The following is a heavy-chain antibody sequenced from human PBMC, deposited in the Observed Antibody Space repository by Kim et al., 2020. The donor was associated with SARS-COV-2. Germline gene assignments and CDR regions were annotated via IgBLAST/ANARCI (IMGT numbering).Heavy chain of an antibody. CDR1: GGTFSSYA. V-gene: IGHV1-69*04. D-gene: IGHD2-2*01. CDR3: ARVVDQLLEYYFDY. J-gene: IGHJ4*02. CDR2: IIPILGIA. Sequence: SVKVSCKASGGTFSSYAISWVRQAPGQGLEWMGRIIPILGIANYAQKFQGRVTITADKSTSTAYMELSSLRSEDTAVYYCARVVDQLLEYYFDYWGQGTLVTVSS.